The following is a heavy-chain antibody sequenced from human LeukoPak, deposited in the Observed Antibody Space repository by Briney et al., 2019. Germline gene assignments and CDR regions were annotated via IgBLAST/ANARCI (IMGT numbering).Heavy chain of an antibody. D-gene: IGHD6-13*01. V-gene: IGHV3-23*01. CDR2: ISGRDGRT. CDR1: GFPFSNYW. J-gene: IGHJ4*02. CDR3: STSPSFGSSWYQFNY. Sequence: PGGSLRLSCTASGFPFSNYWMTWVRQAPGRGLEWVSAISGRDGRTYYTDSVKGRFTISRDNSRDTLYLQMNSLRAEDTAVYYCSTSPSFGSSWYQFNYWGQGTLVTVSS.